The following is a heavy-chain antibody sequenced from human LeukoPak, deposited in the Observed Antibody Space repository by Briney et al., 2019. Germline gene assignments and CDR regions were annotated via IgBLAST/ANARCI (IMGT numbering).Heavy chain of an antibody. D-gene: IGHD3-9*01. CDR3: ARDRETYYDILTGYYTLGDAFDI. J-gene: IGHJ3*02. CDR2: ISGSGGST. CDR1: EFTFSNYA. V-gene: IGHV3-23*01. Sequence: GGSLRLSCAASEFTFSNYAMNWVRQAPGKGLEWVSGISGSGGSTYYADSVKGRFTISRDNAKNTLYLQMNSLRAEDTAVYYCARDRETYYDILTGYYTLGDAFDIWGQGTMVTVSS.